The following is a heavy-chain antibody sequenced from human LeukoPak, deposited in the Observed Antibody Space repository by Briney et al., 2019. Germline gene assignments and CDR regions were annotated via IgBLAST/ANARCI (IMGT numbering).Heavy chain of an antibody. D-gene: IGHD6-13*01. V-gene: IGHV3-7*01. CDR2: IKQDGSEK. Sequence: PGGSLRLSCAASGFTFSSYWMSWVRQAPGKGLEWVANIKQDGSEKYYVDSVKGRFTISRDNAKNSLYLQMNSLRTEDTAVYYCAREGIAAAQITWGQGTLVTVSS. CDR1: GFTFSSYW. J-gene: IGHJ4*02. CDR3: AREGIAAAQIT.